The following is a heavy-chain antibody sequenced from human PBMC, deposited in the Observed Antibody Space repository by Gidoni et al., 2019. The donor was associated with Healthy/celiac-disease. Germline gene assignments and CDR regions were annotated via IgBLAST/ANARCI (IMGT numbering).Heavy chain of an antibody. Sequence: QLQLQESGPGLVKPSETLSLTCTVSGGSISSSSYYWGWIRQPPGKGLEWIGSIYYSGSTYYHPSLKIRVTISVDTSMNQFSLKLRSVTAAATAVYYCARRSPGGSGHFDYWGQGTLVTVSS. V-gene: IGHV4-39*01. CDR2: IYYSGST. CDR3: ARRSPGGSGHFDY. CDR1: GGSISSSSYY. J-gene: IGHJ4*02. D-gene: IGHD6-19*01.